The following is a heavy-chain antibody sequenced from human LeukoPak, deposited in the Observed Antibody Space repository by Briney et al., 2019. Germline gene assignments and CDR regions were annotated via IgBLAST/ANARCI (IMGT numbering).Heavy chain of an antibody. J-gene: IGHJ4*02. V-gene: IGHV3-23*01. CDR2: ISGSGGST. D-gene: IGHD2-2*01. CDR3: AKWVVVVPAALLDY. CDR1: GFTFSSYA. Sequence: GGSLRLSCAASGFTFSSYAMSWVRQAPGKGLEWVSAISGSGGSTYYADSVKGRFTISRDNSKNTLYPQMNSLRAEDTAVYYCAKWVVVVPAALLDYWGQGTLVTVSS.